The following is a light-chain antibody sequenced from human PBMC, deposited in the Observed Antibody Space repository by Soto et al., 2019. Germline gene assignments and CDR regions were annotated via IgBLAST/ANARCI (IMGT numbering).Light chain of an antibody. CDR2: GAS. Sequence: EVVLTQSPGTLSLSPGERATLSCRASQSVSSSYLAWYQQQPGQAPRLLIYGASSRATAIPDRFSGSGSGTEFNLPISRLEPEDFAVYYCQHYGSSPPYTFGQGTKLEIK. CDR1: QSVSSSY. V-gene: IGKV3-20*01. J-gene: IGKJ2*01. CDR3: QHYGSSPPYT.